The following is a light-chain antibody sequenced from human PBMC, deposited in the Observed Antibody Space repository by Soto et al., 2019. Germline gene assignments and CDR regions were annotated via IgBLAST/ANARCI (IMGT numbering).Light chain of an antibody. CDR3: QQYGSSLWT. V-gene: IGKV3-20*01. CDR2: DAS. CDR1: QSVSSNY. Sequence: IVLTQSRDTVSLSPGERATLCCRASQSVSSNYLAWYQQKLGQAPRLLIYDASTMATGFPARFSGSGSGTEFTLTISSLQSEDFAVYYCQQYGSSLWTFGQGTKVDIK. J-gene: IGKJ1*01.